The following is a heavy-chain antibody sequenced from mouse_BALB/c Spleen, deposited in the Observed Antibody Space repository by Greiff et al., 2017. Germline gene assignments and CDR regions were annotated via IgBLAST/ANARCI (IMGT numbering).Heavy chain of an antibody. V-gene: IGHV1S29*02. J-gene: IGHJ4*01. CDR3: AREYYGSSYDAMDY. CDR1: GYTFTDYN. D-gene: IGHD1-1*01. Sequence: VQLQQSGPELVKPGASVKISCKASGYTFTDYNMHWVKQSHGKSLEWIGYIYPYNGGTGYNQKFKSKATLTVDNSSSTAYMELRSLTSEDSAVYYCAREYYGSSYDAMDYWGQGTSVTVSA. CDR2: IYPYNGGT.